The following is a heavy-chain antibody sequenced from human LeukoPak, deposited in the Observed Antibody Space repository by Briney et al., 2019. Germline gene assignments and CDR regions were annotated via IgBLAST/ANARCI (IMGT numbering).Heavy chain of an antibody. J-gene: IGHJ4*02. V-gene: IGHV5-51*01. CDR1: GYRFTTYW. D-gene: IGHD3-10*01. CDR3: ARHRGWFGELLD. Sequence: RGESLKISCKGSGYRFTTYWIGWVRQMPGKGLEWMGIINPGDSDTRYTPSFQGQVTISADKSISTAYLLWSSLKASDTAMYYCARHRGWFGELLDWGQGTLVTVS. CDR2: INPGDSDT.